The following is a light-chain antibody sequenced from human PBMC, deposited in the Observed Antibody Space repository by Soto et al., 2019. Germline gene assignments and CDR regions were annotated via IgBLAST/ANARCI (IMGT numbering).Light chain of an antibody. J-gene: IGLJ2*01. Sequence: QSVLTQPPSVSEAPRQRVTISCSGSWSNIGNNAVNWYQQLPGKAPKLLIYYDDLLSSGVSDRFSGSKSGTSASLAISGLQSEDEADYYWAVWDDNLNGVVFGGGTKLTVL. CDR2: YDD. CDR1: WSNIGNNA. V-gene: IGLV1-36*01. CDR3: AVWDDNLNGVV.